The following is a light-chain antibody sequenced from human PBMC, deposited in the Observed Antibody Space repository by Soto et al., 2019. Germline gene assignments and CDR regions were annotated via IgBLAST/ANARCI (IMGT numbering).Light chain of an antibody. CDR3: QQYNSFSLT. V-gene: IGKV1-5*01. J-gene: IGKJ4*01. Sequence: DIQMTQSPSTLSASEGDRVTIACRASQIISSRLAWYQQRPGTAPKLLISDAFSLESGVPSRFSGSGSGTEFTLTISSLHPDDFATYYCQQYNSFSLTFGGGTKVEIK. CDR2: DAF. CDR1: QIISSR.